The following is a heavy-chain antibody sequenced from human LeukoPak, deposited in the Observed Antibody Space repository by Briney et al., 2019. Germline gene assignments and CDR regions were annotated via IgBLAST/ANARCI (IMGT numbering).Heavy chain of an antibody. CDR3: ARGGAYSYGYADYFDY. J-gene: IGHJ4*02. V-gene: IGHV4-34*01. Sequence: SETLSLTCAVYGGSFSGYYWSWIRQPPGKGLEWIGEINHSGSTNYSPSLKSRVTISVDTSKNQFSLKLSSVTAADTAVYYCARGGAYSYGYADYFDYWGQGTLVTVSS. CDR2: INHSGST. CDR1: GGSFSGYY. D-gene: IGHD5-18*01.